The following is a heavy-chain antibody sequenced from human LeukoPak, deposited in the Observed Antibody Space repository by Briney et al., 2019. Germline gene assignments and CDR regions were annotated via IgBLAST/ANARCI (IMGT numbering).Heavy chain of an antibody. V-gene: IGHV3-23*01. CDR1: GFTFSTYA. CDR2: ISNGGVST. Sequence: PGGSLRLSCAASGFTFSTYAMTWVRQAPGKGLDWVSVISNGGVSTYYADSVKGRFTISRDNSKNKLYLEMNSLRAEDTALYYCAKLSSVSSQDFDYWGQGTLVTVSS. J-gene: IGHJ4*02. D-gene: IGHD2-2*01. CDR3: AKLSSVSSQDFDY.